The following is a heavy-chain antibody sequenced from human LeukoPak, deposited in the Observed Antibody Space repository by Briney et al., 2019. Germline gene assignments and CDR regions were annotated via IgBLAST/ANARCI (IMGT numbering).Heavy chain of an antibody. D-gene: IGHD5-12*01. CDR2: INHSGST. Sequence: SETLSLTCAVYGGSFCGDYWSWIRQPPGRGLEWIGEINHSGSTNYNPSLKSRVTISVDTSKNQFSLKLSSVTAADTAVYYCARWGFEGYDYNGFDPWGQGTLVTVSS. CDR1: GGSFCGDY. CDR3: ARWGFEGYDYNGFDP. V-gene: IGHV4-34*01. J-gene: IGHJ5*02.